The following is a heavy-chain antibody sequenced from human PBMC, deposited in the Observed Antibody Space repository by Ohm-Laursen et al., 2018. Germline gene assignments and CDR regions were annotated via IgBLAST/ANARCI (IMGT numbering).Heavy chain of an antibody. J-gene: IGHJ3*02. D-gene: IGHD1-26*01. CDR3: AKCRAVFNDAFDI. CDR2: ISWNSGSI. V-gene: IGHV3-9*01. CDR1: GFTFDDYA. Sequence: SSLRLSCAASGFTFDDYAMHWVRQAPGKGLEWVSGISWNSGSIGYADSVKGRFTISRDNAKNSLFLQMNSLRAEDTALYYCAKCRAVFNDAFDIWGQGTMVTVSS.